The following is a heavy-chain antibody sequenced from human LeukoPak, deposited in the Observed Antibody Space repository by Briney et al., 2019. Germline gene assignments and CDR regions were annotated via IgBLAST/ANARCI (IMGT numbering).Heavy chain of an antibody. D-gene: IGHD2-15*01. CDR1: GYTFIDYY. J-gene: IGHJ4*02. Sequence: ASMKVSCKASGYTFIDYYIHWVRQAPGQGLEWMGWIKPNSGGTKYAKKFQGRVTMARDTSISSAYMELSSLRSDDTAVYYCARGSLGTIVVPTIFFDYWGQGTPVTVSS. CDR2: IKPNSGGT. V-gene: IGHV1-2*02. CDR3: ARGSLGTIVVPTIFFDY.